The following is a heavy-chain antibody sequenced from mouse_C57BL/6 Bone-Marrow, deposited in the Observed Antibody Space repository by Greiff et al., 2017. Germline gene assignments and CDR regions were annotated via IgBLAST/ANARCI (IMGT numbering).Heavy chain of an antibody. D-gene: IGHD2-4*01. J-gene: IGHJ4*01. V-gene: IGHV14-4*01. CDR2: IDPENGDT. CDR1: GFNIKDAY. Sequence: VQLQQSGAELVRPGASVKLSCTASGFNIKDAYMHWVKQRPEQGLEWIGWIDPENGDTEYASKFPGKATITADTSSNTAYLQLISLTSNDSADYYCARIYYDYEDYYAMDYWGQGTSVTVSS. CDR3: ARIYYDYEDYYAMDY.